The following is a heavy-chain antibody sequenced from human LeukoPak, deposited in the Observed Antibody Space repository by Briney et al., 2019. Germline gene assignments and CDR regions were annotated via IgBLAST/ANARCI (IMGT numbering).Heavy chain of an antibody. CDR3: ARDIQLST. D-gene: IGHD5-24*01. CDR2: ISFSGANS. J-gene: IGHJ3*01. Sequence: PGGSLRLSCAASGFTFSDSAMTWVRNAPGKGLDWVSLISFSGANSYYADSVKGRFTISRDNSKDTLFLQMNSLRAEDTAIYYCARDIQLSTWGLGTMVTVSS. CDR1: GFTFSDSA. V-gene: IGHV3-23*01.